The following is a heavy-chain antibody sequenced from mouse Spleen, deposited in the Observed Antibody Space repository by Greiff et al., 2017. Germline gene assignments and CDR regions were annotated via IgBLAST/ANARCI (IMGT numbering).Heavy chain of an antibody. Sequence: VQLQQSGAELVRPGASVKLSCTASGFNIKDDYMHWVKQRPEQGLEWIGWIDPENGDTEYASKFQGKATITADTSSNTAYLQLSSLTSEDTAVYYCTRGSNYLYYYAMDYWGQGTSVTVSS. J-gene: IGHJ4*01. D-gene: IGHD2-5*01. V-gene: IGHV14-4*01. CDR1: GFNIKDDY. CDR3: TRGSNYLYYYAMDY. CDR2: IDPENGDT.